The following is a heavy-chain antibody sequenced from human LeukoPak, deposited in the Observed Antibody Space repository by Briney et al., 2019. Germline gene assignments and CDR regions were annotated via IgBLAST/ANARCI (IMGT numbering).Heavy chain of an antibody. CDR1: GGSISSYY. D-gene: IGHD5/OR15-5a*01. Sequence: TASETLSLTCTVSGGSISSYYWSWIRQPPGKGLEWIGYIYYSGSTNYNPSLKSRVTISVDTSKNQFSLDLRSVTAADTAVYSCARHRLPAGGADYFDSWGRGTLVTVSS. CDR3: ARHRLPAGGADYFDS. CDR2: IYYSGST. J-gene: IGHJ4*02. V-gene: IGHV4-59*08.